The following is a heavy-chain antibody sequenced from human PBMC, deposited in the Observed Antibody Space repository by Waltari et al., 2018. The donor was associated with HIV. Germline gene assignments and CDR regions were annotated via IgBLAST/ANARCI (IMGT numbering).Heavy chain of an antibody. J-gene: IGHJ2*01. CDR3: AREGMKYFDL. Sequence: QVALVQPEAAVGKPEASVTVSCEAYGYVLTDNFIHWVRPALGQGLEWRGWIKTMSGGTKVAQKFQGWVTMNMDMSTTTAYMELRRLTDDDTAIYYCAREGMKYFDLWGRGTLVTVSS. CDR1: GYVLTDNF. V-gene: IGHV1-2*04. D-gene: IGHD3-10*01. CDR2: IKTMSGGT.